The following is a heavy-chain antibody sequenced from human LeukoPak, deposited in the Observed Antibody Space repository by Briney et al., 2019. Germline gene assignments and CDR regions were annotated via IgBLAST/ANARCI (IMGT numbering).Heavy chain of an antibody. Sequence: ASVKVSCKASGYTFTSYDINWVRQATGQGLEWMGWMNPNSGNTGYAQKFQGRVTITADKSTSTAYMELSSLRSEDTAVYYCARDQAHYRKVVPAAITLDYWGQGTLVTVSS. CDR3: ARDQAHYRKVVPAAITLDY. CDR2: MNPNSGNT. D-gene: IGHD2-2*02. CDR1: GYTFTSYD. J-gene: IGHJ4*02. V-gene: IGHV1-8*01.